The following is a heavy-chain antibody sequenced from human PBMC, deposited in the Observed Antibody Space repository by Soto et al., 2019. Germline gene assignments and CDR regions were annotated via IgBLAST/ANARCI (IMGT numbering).Heavy chain of an antibody. CDR1: GYTFIDYY. CDR3: ARDYFYRSGLYGMDL. Sequence: GASVKVSCKASGYTFIDYYMHWVRQAPGQGLEWMGWINPDTDDTHYAQKFQGRLIMTRDTSINTVYMELSRLTSDDTAVYYCARDYFYRSGLYGMDLWGQGTTVPVSS. J-gene: IGHJ6*02. V-gene: IGHV1-2*02. CDR2: INPDTDDT. D-gene: IGHD3-22*01.